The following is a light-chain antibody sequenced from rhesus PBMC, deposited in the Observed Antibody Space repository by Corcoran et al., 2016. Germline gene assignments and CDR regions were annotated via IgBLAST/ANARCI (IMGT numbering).Light chain of an antibody. Sequence: DIQMTQSPSALSASVGDRVTISCRASQNIYTNLAWYQQKPGKAPKVLIYAVSSSQTGTPSRFSGSGSGTDFTLTSSSLQPEDSATYSCQHYYDYPPTFGGGTKVEI. CDR2: AVS. V-gene: IGKV1-44*03. CDR1: QNIYTN. CDR3: QHYYDYPPT. J-gene: IGKJ4*01.